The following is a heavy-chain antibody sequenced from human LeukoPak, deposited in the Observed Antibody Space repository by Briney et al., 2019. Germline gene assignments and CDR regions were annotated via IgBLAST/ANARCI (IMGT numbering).Heavy chain of an antibody. D-gene: IGHD3-16*01. Sequence: SETLSLTCTVSGGSISSSSYYWGWIRQPPGKGLEWIGSIYYSGSTYYNPSLKSRVTISVDTSKNQFSLKLSSVTAADTAVYYCARSVLGPPYYYYGMDVWGQGTTVTVSS. CDR1: GGSISSSSYY. V-gene: IGHV4-39*01. CDR2: IYYSGST. J-gene: IGHJ6*02. CDR3: ARSVLGPPYYYYGMDV.